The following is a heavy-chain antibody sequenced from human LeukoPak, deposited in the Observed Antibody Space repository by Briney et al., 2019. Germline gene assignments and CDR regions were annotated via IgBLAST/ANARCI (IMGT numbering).Heavy chain of an antibody. CDR3: ARQPLRYCGSNRCYAGMDS. CDR2: IYPGDSDT. V-gene: IGHV5-51*01. Sequence: GESLKISCQSSGYTFTSYWIAWVRQMSGKGLEWVGMIYPGDSDTRYSPSFKGQVTISADTSIDTAYPHWNNLNASGTALYFCARQPLRYCGSNRCYAGMDSWGQGTLITVSS. CDR1: GYTFTSYW. D-gene: IGHD2-2*01. J-gene: IGHJ4*02.